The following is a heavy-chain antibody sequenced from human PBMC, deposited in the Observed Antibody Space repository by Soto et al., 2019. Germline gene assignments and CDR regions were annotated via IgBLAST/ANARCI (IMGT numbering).Heavy chain of an antibody. CDR2: INCYNGNK. CDR1: GYMFTSYG. J-gene: IGHJ4*02. Sequence: ASVKVSCKASGYMFTSYGISWLRQAPGHGLEGRGWINCYNGNKNYAQKFKGRVPMTTDTSTSTAYMELRSLRSDDMAVYYCARDLDFWSGSFDYWGLGTLVTVSS. V-gene: IGHV1-18*03. D-gene: IGHD3-3*01. CDR3: ARDLDFWSGSFDY.